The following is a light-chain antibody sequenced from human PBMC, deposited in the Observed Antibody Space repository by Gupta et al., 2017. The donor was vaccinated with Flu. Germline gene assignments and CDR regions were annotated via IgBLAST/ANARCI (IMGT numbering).Light chain of an antibody. J-gene: IGKJ1*01. Sequence: EIVLTQSPGTLSLSPGERATLSCRASQSVSSGSLAWYRQKPGQAPRLLIYGTSSRATGIPDRFSGSGSGTDFTLTISRLEPDDFAVYYCQQYGTSPQTFGQGTRVDIK. V-gene: IGKV3-20*01. CDR2: GTS. CDR3: QQYGTSPQT. CDR1: QSVSSGS.